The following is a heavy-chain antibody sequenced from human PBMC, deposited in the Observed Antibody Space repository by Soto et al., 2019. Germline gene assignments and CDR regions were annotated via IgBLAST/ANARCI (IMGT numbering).Heavy chain of an antibody. D-gene: IGHD3-16*01. J-gene: IGHJ3*02. CDR1: GGSISSSSYY. V-gene: IGHV4-39*01. Sequence: SETLSLTCTVSGGSISSSSYYWGWIRQPPGKGLEWIGSIYYSGSTYFNPSLKSRVTISVDTSKNQFSLKLSSVTAADTAVYYCGSYYDDAFDIWGQGTMVTVSS. CDR3: GSYYDDAFDI. CDR2: IYYSGST.